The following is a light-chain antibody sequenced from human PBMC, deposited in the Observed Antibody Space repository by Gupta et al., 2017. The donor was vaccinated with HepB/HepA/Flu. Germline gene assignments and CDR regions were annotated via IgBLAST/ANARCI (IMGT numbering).Light chain of an antibody. J-gene: IGLJ2*01. CDR3: ATWDDSPSGPVL. CDR1: ISNIGSNT. CDR2: SNN. Sequence: QSVLTQPPSASGTPGQRVTISCSGSISNIGSNTVNWYQQLPGMAPQLLIYSNNQRPSGVPDRFSGSKSGTSASLAISGLQSEDEADYYCATWDDSPSGPVLFGGGTHRTVL. V-gene: IGLV1-44*01.